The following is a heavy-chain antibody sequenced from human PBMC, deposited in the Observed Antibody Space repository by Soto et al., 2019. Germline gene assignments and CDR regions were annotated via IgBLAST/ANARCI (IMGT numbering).Heavy chain of an antibody. V-gene: IGHV3-48*01. CDR3: ASVKDYTFDY. CDR1: GFTFSTAFSTYS. J-gene: IGHJ4*02. Sequence: EVQLVESGGGLVQPGGSLRLSCAASGFTFSTAFSTYSMNWVRQAPGKGLEWVSFISSDSTSIYYTDSVKGRFTVSRDNAKNFGYLQMNSRSAGDTAGYYCASVKDYTFDYWGRGALVTFSS. D-gene: IGHD4-4*01. CDR2: ISSDSTSI.